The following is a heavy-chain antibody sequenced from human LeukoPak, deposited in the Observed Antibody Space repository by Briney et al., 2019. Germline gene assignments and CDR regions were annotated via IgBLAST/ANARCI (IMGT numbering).Heavy chain of an antibody. D-gene: IGHD2-2*01. Sequence: PGGSLRLSCAASGFTFSSYTMSWVRQAPGKGLEWVSAISGSGGSTYYADSVKGRFTISRDNSKNTLYLQMNSLRAEDTAVYYCAKDSVRVVPAAYFDYWGQGTLVTVSS. J-gene: IGHJ4*02. CDR2: ISGSGGST. CDR3: AKDSVRVVPAAYFDY. CDR1: GFTFSSYT. V-gene: IGHV3-23*01.